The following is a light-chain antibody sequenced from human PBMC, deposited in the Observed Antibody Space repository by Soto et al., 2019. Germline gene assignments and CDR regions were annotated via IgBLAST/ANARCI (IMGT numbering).Light chain of an antibody. V-gene: IGLV1-40*01. CDR1: SSNIGAGYD. CDR3: QSYDSSLSGSDYV. Sequence: QSVLTQPPSVSGAPGQRVTISCTGSSSNIGAGYDVHWYQQLPGTAPKLLIYGNSNRPSGVPDRFSGCKSGTSASLAITGLQAEDEADYYCQSYDSSLSGSDYVFGTGTKLTVL. CDR2: GNS. J-gene: IGLJ1*01.